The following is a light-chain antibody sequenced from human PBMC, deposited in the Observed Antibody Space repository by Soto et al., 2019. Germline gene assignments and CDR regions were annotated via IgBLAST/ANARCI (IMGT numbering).Light chain of an antibody. CDR2: AAS. CDR3: QQSYSTIT. Sequence: DLQMTQSPSSLSASVGDRVTITCRASQSINSNLNWYQQKPGKAPKLLIYAASSLQTGVPSRFSGSGSGTDFTLTITSLQPEDFATYYCQQSYSTITFGQGTRLEIK. CDR1: QSINSN. V-gene: IGKV1-39*01. J-gene: IGKJ5*01.